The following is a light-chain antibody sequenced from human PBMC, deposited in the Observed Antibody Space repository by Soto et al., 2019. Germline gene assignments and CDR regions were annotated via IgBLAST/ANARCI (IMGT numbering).Light chain of an antibody. CDR3: CSYAGSSTSYV. Sequence: QSVLTQPASVSGSPGQSITISCTGTSSDVGSYNLVSWYQQHPGKAPKLMIYEVSKRPSGVSNRFSGSKSGNTASLTISGLQAADEADYYCCSYAGSSTSYVFGTGTKLTVL. V-gene: IGLV2-23*02. CDR1: SSDVGSYNL. CDR2: EVS. J-gene: IGLJ1*01.